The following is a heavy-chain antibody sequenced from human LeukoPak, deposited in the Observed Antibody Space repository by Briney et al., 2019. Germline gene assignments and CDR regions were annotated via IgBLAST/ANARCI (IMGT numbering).Heavy chain of an antibody. CDR3: ATYMITFGGSFPD. CDR1: GGSISSSSYY. Sequence: SETLSLTCTVSGGSISSSSYYWGWIRQPPGKGLEWIGSIYYSGSTYCNPSLKSRVTISVDTSKNQFSLKLSSVTAADTAVYHCATYMITFGGSFPDWGQGTLVTVSS. CDR2: IYYSGST. D-gene: IGHD3-16*01. J-gene: IGHJ4*02. V-gene: IGHV4-39*01.